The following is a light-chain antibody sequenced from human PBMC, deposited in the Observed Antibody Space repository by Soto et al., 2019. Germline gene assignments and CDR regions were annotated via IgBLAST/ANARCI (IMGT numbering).Light chain of an antibody. J-gene: IGKJ2*01. Sequence: EIVMTQSPATLSVSPGERATLSCRASQSVSSNLAWYQQKPCQAPRLLIYGASTRATGIPARFSGSGSGTEFTLTNSSLQSEDFAVYYCQQYNNWPMYTFGQGTKLEIK. CDR1: QSVSSN. V-gene: IGKV3-15*01. CDR2: GAS. CDR3: QQYNNWPMYT.